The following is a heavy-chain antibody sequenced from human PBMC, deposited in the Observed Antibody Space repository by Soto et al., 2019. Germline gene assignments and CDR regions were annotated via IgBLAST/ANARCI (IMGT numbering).Heavy chain of an antibody. CDR3: ERNLGLRFHYMAV. V-gene: IGHV4-59*08. Sequence: QVQLQESGPGLVKPSETLSLTCTVSGGSISSYYWSWIRQPPGKGLEWIGYIYYSGSTNYNPALKSRVTIPVDPSKNQFSLKMSSVTAADTAVYYCERNLGLRFHYMAVWGKGTTVTVSS. CDR2: IYYSGST. J-gene: IGHJ6*03. D-gene: IGHD5-12*01. CDR1: GGSISSYY.